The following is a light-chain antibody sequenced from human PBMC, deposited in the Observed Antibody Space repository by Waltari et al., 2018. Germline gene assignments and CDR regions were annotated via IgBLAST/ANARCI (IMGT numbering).Light chain of an antibody. Sequence: QSALTQPASVSGSPGPSITISCTGTSSDIGGYRSVSWYQQHPGKAPKLMIYEVFSRPSGVSGRFSGSQSGNTASLTISGLQAEDEADYYCSSFTSDSTLVFGGGTKLTVL. CDR1: SSDIGGYRS. CDR2: EVF. CDR3: SSFTSDSTLV. J-gene: IGLJ3*02. V-gene: IGLV2-14*01.